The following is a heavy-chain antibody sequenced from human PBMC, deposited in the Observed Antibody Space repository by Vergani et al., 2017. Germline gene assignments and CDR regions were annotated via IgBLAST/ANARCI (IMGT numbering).Heavy chain of an antibody. CDR1: GGSISSYY. Sequence: QVQLQESGPGLVKPSETLSLTCTVSGGSISSYYWSWIRQPPGKGLEWIGYIYYSGSTNYNPSLKSGFTISVDTSKNQFSLKLSSVTAADTAVYYCARHIPDYYYGMDVWGQGTTVTVSS. CDR2: IYYSGST. J-gene: IGHJ6*02. CDR3: ARHIPDYYYGMDV. V-gene: IGHV4-59*08.